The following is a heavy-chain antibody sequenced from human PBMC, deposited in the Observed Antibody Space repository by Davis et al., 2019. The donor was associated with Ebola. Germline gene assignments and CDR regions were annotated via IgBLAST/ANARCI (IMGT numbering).Heavy chain of an antibody. CDR2: LSWSIGHT. J-gene: IGHJ4*02. CDR3: ARDLYDFWSGYYMVYFDY. Sequence: GESLKISCAASGFTFSSYAMSWVRQAPGKGLEWVSGLSWSIGHTGYADSVKGRFTISRGNAKNSLYLQMNSLRAEDTAVYYCARDLYDFWSGYYMVYFDYWGQGTLVTVSS. V-gene: IGHV3-21*01. CDR1: GFTFSSYA. D-gene: IGHD3-3*01.